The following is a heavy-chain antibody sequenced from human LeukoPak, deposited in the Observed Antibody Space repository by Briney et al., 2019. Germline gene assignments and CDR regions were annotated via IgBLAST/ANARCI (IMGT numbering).Heavy chain of an antibody. CDR2: IKKDGSGE. CDR1: GFTFSNSW. V-gene: IGHV3-7*03. Sequence: GGSLRLSCVASGFTFSNSWMYWVRQAPGKGLEGVANIKKDGSGESYGDSVKGRFTISRDNAESSLYLQMNNLRAEDTAVYFCAAGDTLEFWGQGTLVTVSS. D-gene: IGHD2-21*01. J-gene: IGHJ4*02. CDR3: AAGDTLEF.